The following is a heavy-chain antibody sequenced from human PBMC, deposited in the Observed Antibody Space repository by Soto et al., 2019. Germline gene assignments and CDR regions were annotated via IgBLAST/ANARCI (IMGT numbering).Heavy chain of an antibody. D-gene: IGHD3-16*01. CDR3: VRAWGGYFDY. CDR2: IYYSAST. V-gene: IGHV4-31*03. CDR1: GGSISSGGFY. Sequence: TLSLTCTVSGGSISSGGFYWSWIRQHPGKGLEWTGYIYYSASTYYNPSLKSRVTISVDTSRNQFSLRLSSVTAADTAVYYCVRAWGGYFDYWGQGTLVTVSS. J-gene: IGHJ4*02.